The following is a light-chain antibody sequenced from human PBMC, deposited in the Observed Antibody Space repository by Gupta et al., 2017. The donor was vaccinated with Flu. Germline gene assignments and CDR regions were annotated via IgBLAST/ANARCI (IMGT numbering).Light chain of an antibody. CDR2: EVS. V-gene: IGLV2-8*01. Sequence: SALTQPPSASGSPGQSFAISCTGTSNDVGGYNYVSWYQQHPGKAPKLMIYEVSKRPSGVPDRFSGSKSGNTASLTVSGLQAEDEADYFCSSYAGSTDFYVFGTGTKVSVL. CDR3: SSYAGSTDFYV. CDR1: SNDVGGYNY. J-gene: IGLJ1*01.